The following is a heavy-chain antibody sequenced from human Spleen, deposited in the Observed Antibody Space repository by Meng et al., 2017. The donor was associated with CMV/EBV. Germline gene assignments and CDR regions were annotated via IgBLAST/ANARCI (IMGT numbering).Heavy chain of an antibody. D-gene: IGHD3-10*01. J-gene: IGHJ4*02. CDR1: SGSLSNYY. CDR3: ARAGNSGGYYSAGQHYFDY. Sequence: QVQLQESGPGLVKPSETLSLTCIVSSGSLSNYYWSWIRQPAEKGLEWIGRIYSSGSTNYNPSLKSRVTMSLDTSKNQFSLKLDSVTAADTAVYYCARAGNSGGYYSAGQHYFDYWGQGILVTVSS. V-gene: IGHV4-4*07. CDR2: IYSSGST.